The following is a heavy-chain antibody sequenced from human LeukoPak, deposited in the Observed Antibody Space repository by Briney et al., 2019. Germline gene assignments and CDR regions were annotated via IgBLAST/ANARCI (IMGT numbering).Heavy chain of an antibody. Sequence: ASETLSLTCAVYGGSFSGYYWSWIRQPPGKGLEWIGEINHSGSTNYNPSLKSRVTISVDTSKNQFSLKLSSVTAADTAVYYCARPRRWFGEKDGMDVWGQGTTVTVSS. CDR1: GGSFSGYY. CDR2: INHSGST. CDR3: ARPRRWFGEKDGMDV. D-gene: IGHD3-10*01. J-gene: IGHJ6*02. V-gene: IGHV4-34*01.